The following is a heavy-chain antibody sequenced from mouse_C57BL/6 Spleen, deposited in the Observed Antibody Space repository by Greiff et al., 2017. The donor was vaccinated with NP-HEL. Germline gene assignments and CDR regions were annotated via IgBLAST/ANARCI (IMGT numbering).Heavy chain of an antibody. CDR1: GYSFTGYY. J-gene: IGHJ2*01. Sequence: VQLKQSGPELVKPGASVKISCKASGYSFTGYYMNWVKQSPEKSLEWIGEINPSTGGTTYNQKFKAKATLTVDKSSSTAYMQLKSLTSEDSAVYYCARGGPRYYFDYWGQGTTLTVSS. V-gene: IGHV1-42*01. CDR3: ARGGPRYYFDY. D-gene: IGHD1-1*01. CDR2: INPSTGGT.